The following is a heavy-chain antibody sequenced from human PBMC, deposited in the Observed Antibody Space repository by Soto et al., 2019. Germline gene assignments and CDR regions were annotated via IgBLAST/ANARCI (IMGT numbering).Heavy chain of an antibody. CDR2: MYFGGSF. Sequence: SETLSLTCTVSGASVSDGYWSWIRQPPGKELEWIGFMYFGGSFNYNPSLTGRVTISVETSKNQFSMTMTSVTAADTAVYYCARSYYDATGFAVDPWGQGTLVTVSS. CDR3: ARSYYDATGFAVDP. CDR1: GASVSDGY. D-gene: IGHD1-26*01. V-gene: IGHV4-59*02. J-gene: IGHJ5*02.